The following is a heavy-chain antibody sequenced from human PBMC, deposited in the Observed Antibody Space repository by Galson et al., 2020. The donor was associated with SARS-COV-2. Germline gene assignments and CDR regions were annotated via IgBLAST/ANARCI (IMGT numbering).Heavy chain of an antibody. D-gene: IGHD5-18*01. V-gene: IGHV4-28*01. CDR1: GYSISNSDW. CDR3: ARMVDTPMEDDGFDI. Sequence: ETSETLSLTCAVSGYSISNSDWWGWIRQPPGKGLEWIGYIYYSGVTYYNPSLKSRVTMSIDTSKNQFSMKLTSVTAVDTAVYYCARMVDTPMEDDGFDIWGQGTVVTVSS. J-gene: IGHJ3*02. CDR2: IYYSGVT.